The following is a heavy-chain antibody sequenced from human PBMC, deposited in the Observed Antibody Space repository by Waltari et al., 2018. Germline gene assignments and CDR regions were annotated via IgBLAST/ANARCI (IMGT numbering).Heavy chain of an antibody. CDR3: ARCSTVTSIYWYFDL. CDR2: IYTTGDT. D-gene: IGHD4-17*01. V-gene: IGHV4-4*07. CDR1: GGSMTTSY. Sequence: QVQLQESGPRLVKPWETLSLTCTASGGSMTTSYWSWIRQAAGKGPEWIGRIYTTGDTKYNPSLKSRVIMSIDTSKNQFSLSLNSVTAADTAVYYCARCSTVTSIYWYFDLWGRGALVTVSS. J-gene: IGHJ2*01.